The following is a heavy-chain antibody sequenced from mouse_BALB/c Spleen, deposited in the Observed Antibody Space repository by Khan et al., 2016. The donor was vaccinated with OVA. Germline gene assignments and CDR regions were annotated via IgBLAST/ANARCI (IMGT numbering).Heavy chain of an antibody. V-gene: IGHV3-2*02. CDR1: GYSITSGYA. CDR3: ARGNYYGYYFDY. CDR2: ISYSGVT. Sequence: EVELVESGPGLVKPSQSLSLTCTVTGYSITSGYAWNWIRQFPGNKLEWMGYISYSGVTSYTPSLKSRISITRDTSKNQFFLQLNSVTTEDTATYSCARGNYYGYYFDYWGQGTPLTVSS. J-gene: IGHJ2*01. D-gene: IGHD1-1*01.